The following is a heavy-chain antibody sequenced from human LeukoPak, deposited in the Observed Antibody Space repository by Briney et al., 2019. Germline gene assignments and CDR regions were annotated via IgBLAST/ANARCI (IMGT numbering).Heavy chain of an antibody. J-gene: IGHJ4*02. CDR3: ATDLGGWNDETRGY. CDR1: GYTLTELS. Sequence: ASVKVSCKVSGYTLTELSMHWVRQAPGKGLEWMGGFDPEDGETIYAQKFQGRVTMTEDTSTDTAYMELSSLRSEDTAVYYCATDLGGWNDETRGYWGQGTLVTVSS. CDR2: FDPEDGET. V-gene: IGHV1-24*01. D-gene: IGHD1-1*01.